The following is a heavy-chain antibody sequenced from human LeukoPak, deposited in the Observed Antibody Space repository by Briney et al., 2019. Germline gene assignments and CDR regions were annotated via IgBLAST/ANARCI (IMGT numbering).Heavy chain of an antibody. J-gene: IGHJ6*02. D-gene: IGHD1-26*01. CDR1: GGSISSGSYY. CDR3: ARDPVGAKFYYYYGMDV. V-gene: IGHV4-61*02. Sequence: SETLSLTCTVSGGSISSGSYYWSWIRQPAGKGLEWIGRIYTSGSTNYNPSLKSRVTISVDTSKSQFSLKLSSVTAADTAVYYCARDPVGAKFYYYYGMDVWGQGTTVTVSS. CDR2: IYTSGST.